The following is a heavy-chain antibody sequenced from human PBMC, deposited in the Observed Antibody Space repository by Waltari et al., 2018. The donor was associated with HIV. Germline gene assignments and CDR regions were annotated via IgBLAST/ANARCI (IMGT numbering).Heavy chain of an antibody. V-gene: IGHV3-7*01. J-gene: IGHJ4*02. CDR3: ARDGVAAGIYFDK. Sequence: EVQLVESGGGLVQPGGYLRLSCAAYGFTFSDHWMSWVRQAPGKGLEWVANINQDGGEKNYVDSVKGRFTISRDNAKNSLYLQLNSLRAEDTAVYYCARDGVAAGIYFDKWGQGTLVTVSS. D-gene: IGHD6-13*01. CDR2: INQDGGEK. CDR1: GFTFSDHW.